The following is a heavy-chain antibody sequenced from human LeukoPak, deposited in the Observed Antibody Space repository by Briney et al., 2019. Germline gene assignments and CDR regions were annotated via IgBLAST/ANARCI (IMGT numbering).Heavy chain of an antibody. CDR3: TSDLNGNIGG. Sequence: GGSVRLSCATSGFTFSGTWMTWVRQAPGKGLEGVANIKPDGSQKYYLDSVKGRFTVSRDNAKNSLYLQMNSLRVEDTAIYFCTSDLNGNIGGWGQGTLVTVSS. V-gene: IGHV3-7*01. CDR2: IKPDGSQK. J-gene: IGHJ1*01. CDR1: GFTFSGTW. D-gene: IGHD3-9*01.